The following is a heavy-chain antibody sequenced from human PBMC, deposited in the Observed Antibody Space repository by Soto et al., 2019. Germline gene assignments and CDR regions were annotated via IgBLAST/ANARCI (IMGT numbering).Heavy chain of an antibody. CDR1: GFIFPTYF. Sequence: LRLSCAASGFIFPTYFMHWVRQAPGKGLEWVAVISHDGSYKYYGDAVKGRFTISRDTSKNAVYLEMNSLRPEDTAVYYCAKGLLAIVGTTLPRDAFNIWGQGTMVTVSS. CDR2: ISHDGSYK. J-gene: IGHJ3*02. D-gene: IGHD1-26*01. V-gene: IGHV3-30*18. CDR3: AKGLLAIVGTTLPRDAFNI.